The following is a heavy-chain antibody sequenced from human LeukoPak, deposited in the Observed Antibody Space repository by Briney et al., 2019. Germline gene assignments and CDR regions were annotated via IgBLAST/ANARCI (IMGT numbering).Heavy chain of an antibody. CDR3: AKDPHYDILTGYYFDY. Sequence: GGSLRLSCAASGFTFSDYYMSWVRQAPGKGLEWVSYISDTGNTKYYADSVKGRFTISRDNSKNTLYLQMNSLRAEDTAVYYCAKDPHYDILTGYYFDYWGQGTLVTVSS. CDR2: ISDTGNTK. V-gene: IGHV3-11*04. CDR1: GFTFSDYY. J-gene: IGHJ4*02. D-gene: IGHD3-9*01.